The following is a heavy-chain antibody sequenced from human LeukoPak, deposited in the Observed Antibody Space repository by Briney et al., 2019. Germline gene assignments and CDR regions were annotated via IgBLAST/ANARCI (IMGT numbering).Heavy chain of an antibody. CDR2: INPNSGGT. J-gene: IGHJ4*02. V-gene: IGHV1-2*02. CDR1: GYTFTGYY. CDR3: ARDPPSKSYSSGWYDY. Sequence: ASVKVSCKASGYTFTGYYMHWVRQAPGQGLEWMGWINPNSGGTNYAQKFQGRVTMTRDTSISTAYMELSRLRSDDTAVYYCARDPPSKSYSSGWYDYWGQGTLVTVSS. D-gene: IGHD6-19*01.